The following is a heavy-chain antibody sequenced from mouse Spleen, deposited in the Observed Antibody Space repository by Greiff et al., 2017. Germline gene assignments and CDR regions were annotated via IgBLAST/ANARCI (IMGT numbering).Heavy chain of an antibody. CDR2: INPSTGGT. CDR3: ARSLLRGDYYAMDY. CDR1: GYSFTGYY. J-gene: IGHJ4*01. Sequence: VQLKESGPELVKPGASVKISCKASGYSFTGYYMNWVKQSPEKSLEWIGEINPSTGGTTYNQKFKAKATLTVDKSSSTAYMQLKSLTSEDSAVYYCARSLLRGDYYAMDYWGQGTSVTVSS. V-gene: IGHV1-42*01. D-gene: IGHD2-10*01.